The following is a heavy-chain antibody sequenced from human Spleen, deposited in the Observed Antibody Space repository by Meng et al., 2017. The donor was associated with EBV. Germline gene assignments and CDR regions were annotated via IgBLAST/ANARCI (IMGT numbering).Heavy chain of an antibody. D-gene: IGHD3-22*01. V-gene: IGHV1-8*01. CDR2: MNPNSGTT. Sequence: VQLGAGLKKPGASVKVSCKASGYTFNSYDINWVRQATGQRLEWLGSMNPNSGTTDYAQNFQGRVTMTRDTSMGTAYMELSSLKSDDTAVYYCARGSRHYYESTGPTRDAFDVWGQGTMVTVSS. CDR3: ARGSRHYYESTGPTRDAFDV. J-gene: IGHJ3*01. CDR1: GYTFNSYD.